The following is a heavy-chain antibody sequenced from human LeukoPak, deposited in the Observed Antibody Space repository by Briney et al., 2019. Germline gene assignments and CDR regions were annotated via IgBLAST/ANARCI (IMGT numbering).Heavy chain of an antibody. D-gene: IGHD5-18*01. CDR1: GFTFNSYS. J-gene: IGHJ6*03. Sequence: GGSLRLSCAASGFTFNSYSMNWVRQAPGKGLEWVSSISSSTSYIYYADSVKGRFTISRDNAKNSLYLQMNSLRAEDTAVYYCGRRGAGNTVMVPYYRDFWGKGTRVT. V-gene: IGHV3-21*01. CDR2: ISSSTSYI. CDR3: GRRGAGNTVMVPYYRDF.